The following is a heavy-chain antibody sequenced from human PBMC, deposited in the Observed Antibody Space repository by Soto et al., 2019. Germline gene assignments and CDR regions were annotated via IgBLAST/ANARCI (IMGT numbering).Heavy chain of an antibody. CDR3: ARVGHITTDGMAV. V-gene: IGHV1-69*01. CDR1: GGTFSSYP. CDR2: IIPFFGTS. J-gene: IGHJ6*02. Sequence: QVQLVQSGAEVKKPGSSVKVSCEASGGTFSSYPINWVRQAPGQGLEWMGGIIPFFGTSNYAQKFQGRVTITADDSTSTAYMELRSLRSEDTAVYYCARVGHITTDGMAVWGQGTTVTVSS. D-gene: IGHD1-26*01.